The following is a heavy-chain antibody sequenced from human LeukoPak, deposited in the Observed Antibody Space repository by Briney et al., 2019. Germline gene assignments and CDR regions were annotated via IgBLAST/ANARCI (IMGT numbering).Heavy chain of an antibody. Sequence: PSETLSLTCTVSGGSISSYYWSWIRQPAGKGLEWIGRIYISGSTNYNPSLKSRVTMSVDTSKNLFSLKLSSVTAADTAVYYCARAYYDYVWGSYRAIYFDYWGQGTLVTVSS. D-gene: IGHD3-16*02. J-gene: IGHJ4*02. CDR2: IYISGST. V-gene: IGHV4-4*07. CDR3: ARAYYDYVWGSYRAIYFDY. CDR1: GGSISSYY.